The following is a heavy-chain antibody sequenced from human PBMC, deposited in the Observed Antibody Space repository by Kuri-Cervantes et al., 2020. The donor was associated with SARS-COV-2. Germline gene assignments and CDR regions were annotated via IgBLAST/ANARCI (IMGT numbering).Heavy chain of an antibody. CDR1: GFTFSSYA. Sequence: GGSLRLSCAASGFTFSSYAMSWVRQAPGKGLEWVSAISGSGGSTYYADSVKGRFTISRDNSKNTLYLQMNSPRAEDTAVYYCAKFSGPMVRGVTFLGQFYYYYMDVWGKGTTVTVSS. CDR3: AKFSGPMVRGVTFLGQFYYYYMDV. CDR2: ISGSGGST. D-gene: IGHD3-10*01. V-gene: IGHV3-23*01. J-gene: IGHJ6*03.